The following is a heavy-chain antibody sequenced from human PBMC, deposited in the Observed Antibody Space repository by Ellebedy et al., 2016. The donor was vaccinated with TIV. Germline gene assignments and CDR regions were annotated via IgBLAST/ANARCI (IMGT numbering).Heavy chain of an antibody. CDR3: ARSSGSYAEQS. CDR2: IFHTGDT. Sequence: MPSETLSLTCAVSGVSIRSANWWNWVRQPPGKGLEWIGEIFHTGDTHCSPALKSRVTMSVDESKNDFSLKLTSVTAADTAVYYCARSSGSYAEQSWGQGTLATVSS. V-gene: IGHV4-4*02. D-gene: IGHD6-19*01. CDR1: GVSIRSANW. J-gene: IGHJ5*02.